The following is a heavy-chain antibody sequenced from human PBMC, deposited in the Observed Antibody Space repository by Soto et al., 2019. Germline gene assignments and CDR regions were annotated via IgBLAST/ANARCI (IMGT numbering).Heavy chain of an antibody. CDR3: ARPIAAAGTRWGY. V-gene: IGHV3-48*01. CDR1: GFTFTSYT. CDR2: ISSSSSTM. D-gene: IGHD6-13*01. J-gene: IGHJ4*02. Sequence: EVQLVESGGGLVQPGGSLRLSCAVSGFTFTSYTMNWVRQTPGKGLEWVSYISSSSSTMYYADSVKGRFTISRDNAKNLLYLQMNSLRAEDTAVYYCARPIAAAGTRWGYWGQGTLVTVSS.